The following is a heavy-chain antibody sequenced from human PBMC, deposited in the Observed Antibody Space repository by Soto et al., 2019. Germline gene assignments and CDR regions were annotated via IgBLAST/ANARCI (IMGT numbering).Heavy chain of an antibody. CDR1: GYSFDTFG. J-gene: IGHJ2*01. CDR3: ATCYCSVGSCFTCWHFDL. V-gene: IGHV1-18*01. CDR2: ISIEKGDT. D-gene: IGHD2-15*01. Sequence: QVQVVQSGAEVKKPGASVKVACKASGYSFDTFGMSWVRQAPGQGLEWMGWISIEKGDTNSAQKFQCRGTKTTDTSTSTAYMELRSLTCYDTAVYYCATCYCSVGSCFTCWHFDLWGRGTLVTVSS.